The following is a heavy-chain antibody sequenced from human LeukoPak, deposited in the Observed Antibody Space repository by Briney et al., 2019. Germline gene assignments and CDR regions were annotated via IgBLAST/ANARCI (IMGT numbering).Heavy chain of an antibody. CDR1: GYTFTCYY. CDR2: INPNSGGT. Sequence: ASVTVSCKASGYTFTCYYMHWVRQAPGQGLEWMGWINPNSGGTNYAQKFQGRVTMTRDTSISTAYMELSRLRSDDTAVYYCARETQLERRFDYWGQGTLVTVSS. J-gene: IGHJ4*02. D-gene: IGHD1-1*01. CDR3: ARETQLERRFDY. V-gene: IGHV1-2*02.